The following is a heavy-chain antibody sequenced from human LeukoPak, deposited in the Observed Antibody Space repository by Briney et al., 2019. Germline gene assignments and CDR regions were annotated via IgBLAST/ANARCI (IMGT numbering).Heavy chain of an antibody. D-gene: IGHD2-2*02. CDR1: GFTFSSYA. CDR3: ARGSCVGSGRSTSCYTNPRNRMMGAFDI. V-gene: IGHV3-30-3*01. J-gene: IGHJ3*02. CDR2: ISYDGSNK. Sequence: GGSLRPSCAASGFTFSSYAMHWVRQAPGKGLEWVAVISYDGSNKYYADSVKGRFTISRDNSKNTLYLQMNSLRAEDTAVYYCARGSCVGSGRSTSCYTNPRNRMMGAFDIWGQGTMVTVSS.